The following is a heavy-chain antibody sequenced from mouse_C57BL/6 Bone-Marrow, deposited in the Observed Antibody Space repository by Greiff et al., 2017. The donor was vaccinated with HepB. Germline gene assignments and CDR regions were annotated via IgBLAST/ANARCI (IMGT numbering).Heavy chain of an antibody. V-gene: IGHV5-17*01. Sequence: EVQRVESGGGLVKPGGSLKLSCAASGFTFSDYGMHWVRQAPEKGLEWVAYISSGSSTIYYADTVKGRFTISRDNAKNSLCLQMTSLRSEDTAMYYCARGEGISWFADRGQGTLVTVSA. CDR1: GFTFSDYG. CDR2: ISSGSSTI. J-gene: IGHJ3*01. CDR3: ARGEGISWFAD.